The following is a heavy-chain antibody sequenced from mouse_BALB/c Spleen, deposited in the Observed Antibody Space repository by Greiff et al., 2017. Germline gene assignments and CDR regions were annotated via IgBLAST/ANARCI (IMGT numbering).Heavy chain of an antibody. J-gene: IGHJ3*01. CDR3: ARDDYDVFAY. CDR2: IWAGGST. D-gene: IGHD2-4*01. Sequence: VQRVESGPGLVAPSQSLSITCTVSGFSLTSYGVHWVRQPPGKGLEWLGVIWAGGSTNYNSALMSRLSISKDNSKSQVFLKMNSLQTDDTAMYYCARDDYDVFAYWGQGTLVTVSA. CDR1: GFSLTSYG. V-gene: IGHV2-9*02.